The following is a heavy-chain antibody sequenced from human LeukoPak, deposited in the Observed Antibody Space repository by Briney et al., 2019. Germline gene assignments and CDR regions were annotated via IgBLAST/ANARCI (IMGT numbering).Heavy chain of an antibody. V-gene: IGHV4-59*01. CDR3: ARTTEGGYTYGYFNYYYMDV. Sequence: PSETLSLTCTVSGGSISSYYWSWIRQPPGKGLEWIGYIYYSGSTNYNPSLKSRVTISVDTSKNQFSLKLTSVTAADTAVYYCARTTEGGYTYGYFNYYYMDVWGKGTTVTISS. D-gene: IGHD5-18*01. CDR2: IYYSGST. CDR1: GGSISSYY. J-gene: IGHJ6*03.